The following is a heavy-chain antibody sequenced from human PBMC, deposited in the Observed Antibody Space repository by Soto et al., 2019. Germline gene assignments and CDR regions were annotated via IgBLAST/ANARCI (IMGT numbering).Heavy chain of an antibody. CDR3: ARDSVIAARRGNWFDP. D-gene: IGHD6-6*01. CDR1: GFTFSSYA. J-gene: IGHJ5*02. V-gene: IGHV3-30-3*01. Sequence: PGGSLRLSCAASGFTFSSYAMHWVRQAPGKGLEWVAVISYDGSNKYYADSVKGRFTISRDNSKNTLYLQMNSLRAEDTAVYYCARDSVIAARRGNWFDPWGQGTLVTVSS. CDR2: ISYDGSNK.